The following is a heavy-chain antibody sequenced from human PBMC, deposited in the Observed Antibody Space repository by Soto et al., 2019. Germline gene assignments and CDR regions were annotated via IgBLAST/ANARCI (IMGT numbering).Heavy chain of an antibody. CDR2: INHSGST. V-gene: IGHV4-34*01. CDR1: GGSFSGYY. Sequence: QVQLQQWGAGLLKPSETLSLTCAVYGGSFSGYYWSWIRQPPGKGLEWIGEINHSGSTNYNPSLKSRVTISVDTSKNQFSLKLSSVTAADTAVYYCARGQVPLPGRRYCSGDSCRYQGAFDIWGQGTMVTVSS. D-gene: IGHD2-15*01. CDR3: ARGQVPLPGRRYCSGDSCRYQGAFDI. J-gene: IGHJ3*02.